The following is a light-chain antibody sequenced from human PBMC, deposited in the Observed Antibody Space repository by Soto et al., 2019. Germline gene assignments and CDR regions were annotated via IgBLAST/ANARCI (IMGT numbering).Light chain of an antibody. J-gene: IGLJ1*01. CDR1: SSDVGGYNY. V-gene: IGLV2-14*01. CDR3: SSYRSGGTFG. CDR2: VVS. Sequence: QSVLTQPASVSGSPGQSIAISCTGTSSDVGGYNYVSWHQQHPGKAPKVLISVVSNRPSGVSNRFSGSKSGNTASLTISGLQAEDEADYYCSSYRSGGTFGFGSGTKVTAL.